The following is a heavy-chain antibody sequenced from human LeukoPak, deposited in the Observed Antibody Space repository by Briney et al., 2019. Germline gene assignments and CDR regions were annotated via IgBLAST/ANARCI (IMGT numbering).Heavy chain of an antibody. CDR3: ARPVGYSNMVGYYFDY. Sequence: GASVKVSCKASGYTITSYGISWVRQAPGQGLEWMGWISAYNGNTNYAQKLQGRVTMTTDTSTSTAYMELRSLRSDDTAVYYCARPVGYSNMVGYYFDYWGQGTLVTVSS. D-gene: IGHD6-13*01. CDR2: ISAYNGNT. V-gene: IGHV1-18*01. J-gene: IGHJ4*02. CDR1: GYTITSYG.